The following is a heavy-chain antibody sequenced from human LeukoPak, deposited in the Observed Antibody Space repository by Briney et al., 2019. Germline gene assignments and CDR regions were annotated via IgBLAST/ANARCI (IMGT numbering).Heavy chain of an antibody. D-gene: IGHD1-26*01. V-gene: IGHV3-43*01. CDR3: AKTKPRWELLHYFDY. Sequence: PGGSLRLSCAASGFTFDDYTMHWVRQAPGKGLEWVSLISWDGGSTYYADSVKGRFTISRDNSKNSLYLQMNSLRTEDTALYYCAKTKPRWELLHYFDYWGQGTLVTVSS. CDR2: ISWDGGST. J-gene: IGHJ4*02. CDR1: GFTFDDYT.